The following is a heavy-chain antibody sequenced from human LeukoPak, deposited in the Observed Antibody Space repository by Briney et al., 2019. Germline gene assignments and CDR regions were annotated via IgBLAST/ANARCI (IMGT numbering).Heavy chain of an antibody. CDR3: VRDTSYCSGGRCFATYSFDY. CDR2: ISSTGGST. V-gene: IGHV3-64D*09. J-gene: IGHJ4*02. Sequence: GGSLRLSCSASGFTFSNYAMHWVRQAPGEGLECISTISSTGGSTYYADSVKGRFTISRDNSKNTLYLQVSSLRAEDTALYYCVRDTSYCSGGRCFATYSFDYWGQGTRVTVSS. D-gene: IGHD2-15*01. CDR1: GFTFSNYA.